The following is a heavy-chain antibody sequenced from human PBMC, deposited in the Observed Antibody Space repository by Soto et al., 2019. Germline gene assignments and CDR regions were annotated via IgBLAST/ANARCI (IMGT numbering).Heavy chain of an antibody. CDR3: AKDSGFRVGELSSEFDY. CDR1: GFTFDDYA. D-gene: IGHD3-16*02. V-gene: IGHV3-9*01. CDR2: ISWNSGSI. J-gene: IGHJ4*02. Sequence: EVQLVESGGGLVQPGRSLRLSCAASGFTFDDYAMHWVRQAPGKGLEWVSGISWNSGSIGDADYVKGRFTISRDNAKNSLYLQMNSLRAEDTALYYCAKDSGFRVGELSSEFDYWGQGTLVTVSS.